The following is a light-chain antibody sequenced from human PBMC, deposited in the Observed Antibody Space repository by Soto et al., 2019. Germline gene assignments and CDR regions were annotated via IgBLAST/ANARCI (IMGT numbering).Light chain of an antibody. CDR1: QFFGSDY. CDR2: GAS. CDR3: QKYDGTGT. Sequence: EIVLTQSPDTLSLSPGERATLSCRASQFFGSDYLAWYQQKPGQPPRLLIYGASRRATGIPDRFSGRGSGTDFTLPLSSLEPEDFAMYYCQKYDGTGTFGQGTKVEIK. V-gene: IGKV3-20*01. J-gene: IGKJ1*01.